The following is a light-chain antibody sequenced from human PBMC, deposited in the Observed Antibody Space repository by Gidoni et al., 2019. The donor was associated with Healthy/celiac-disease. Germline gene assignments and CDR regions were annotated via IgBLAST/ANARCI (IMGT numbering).Light chain of an antibody. V-gene: IGKV1-5*03. Sequence: DIQLTHSPSTLSASVGDRVTITCRASQSISSRLAWYQQKPGKAPKLLIYKASSLESGVPSRFSGSGSGTEFTLTISSLQPDDFATYYCQQYKSYFPLTFGGGTKVEIK. CDR2: KAS. CDR1: QSISSR. J-gene: IGKJ4*01. CDR3: QQYKSYFPLT.